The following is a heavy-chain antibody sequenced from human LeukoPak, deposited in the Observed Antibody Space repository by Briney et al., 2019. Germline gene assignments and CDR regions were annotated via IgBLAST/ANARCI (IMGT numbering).Heavy chain of an antibody. CDR1: GGSINTCL. J-gene: IGHJ3*01. CDR3: ACPSFTIFYLSRAFDL. CDR2: IYYSGST. D-gene: IGHD2/OR15-2a*01. V-gene: IGHV4-59*04. Sequence: SETLSLTGFGPGGSINTCLCSCIRQPPGKGLEWIGGIYYSGSTYYNPSLKSRVTVSVDTSKNQFSLKLSSVTAADTAVYYCACPSFTIFYLSRAFDLWVYGTIVIVSS.